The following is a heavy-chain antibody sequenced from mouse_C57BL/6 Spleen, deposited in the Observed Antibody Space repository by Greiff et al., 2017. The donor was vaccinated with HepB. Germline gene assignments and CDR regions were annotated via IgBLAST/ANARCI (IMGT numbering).Heavy chain of an antibody. CDR2: IRLKSDNYAT. J-gene: IGHJ1*03. V-gene: IGHV6-3*01. Sequence: EVHLVESGGGLVQPGGSMKLSCVASGFTFSNYWMNWVRQSPEKGLEWVAQIRLKSDNYATHYAESVKGRFTISRDDSKSSVYLQMNNLRAEDTGIYYCTGLDGYFDVWGTGTTVTVSS. CDR3: TGLDGYFDV. CDR1: GFTFSNYW.